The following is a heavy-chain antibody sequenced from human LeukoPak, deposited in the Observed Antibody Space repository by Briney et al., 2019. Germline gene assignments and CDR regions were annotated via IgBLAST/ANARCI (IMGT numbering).Heavy chain of an antibody. Sequence: GGSLRLSCAAYGFTFSNYAMHWGRQAPGKGLEWVALISYDGSNKYYADSVKGRFTISRDNSKNTLYLQMNSLRAEDTAVYYCVTDIISWLGEFDYGLDVWGKGTTVTVSP. CDR2: ISYDGSNK. D-gene: IGHD3-10*01. V-gene: IGHV3-30*03. CDR3: VTDIISWLGEFDYGLDV. J-gene: IGHJ6*04. CDR1: GFTFSNYA.